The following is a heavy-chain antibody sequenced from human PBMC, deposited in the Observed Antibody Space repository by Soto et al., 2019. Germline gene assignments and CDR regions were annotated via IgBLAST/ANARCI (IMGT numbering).Heavy chain of an antibody. CDR1: AYFITIGYG. CDR3: GRYCTNTKCQGGYYLDY. Sequence: EHQSLTYAAPAYFITIGYGSGWIQQILGHGLEWLGSISYSGQMFYKSSLASRISIAVDTSKNQFSLRLTSVRLDDTAVYYCGRYCTNTKCQGGYYLDYWGQGTPVTGSS. D-gene: IGHD2-8*01. V-gene: IGHV4-38-2*01. J-gene: IGHJ4*02. CDR2: ISYSGQM.